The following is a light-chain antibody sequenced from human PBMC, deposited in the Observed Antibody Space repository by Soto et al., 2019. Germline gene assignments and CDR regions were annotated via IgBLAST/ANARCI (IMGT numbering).Light chain of an antibody. J-gene: IGKJ5*01. CDR2: DAS. Sequence: DIAMTQTSLSLSVTPGQPASIYCKSSQILLHSDGKTYLAWYQQKPGKAPKPQIFDASTLKTGVPSRFGGSGSGAEFNFTLSGLQPDDFATYFCQPYYTYSTSGQGTRLE. CDR1: QILLHSDGKTY. CDR3: QPYYTYST. V-gene: IGKV2-29*03.